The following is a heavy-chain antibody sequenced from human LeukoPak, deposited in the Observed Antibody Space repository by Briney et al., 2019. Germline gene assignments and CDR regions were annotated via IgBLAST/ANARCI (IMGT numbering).Heavy chain of an antibody. V-gene: IGHV3-21*01. CDR2: ISSSSSYI. CDR3: ARVEIQWELLTPFDY. Sequence: GGSLRLSCAASGFTFSSYSMNWVRQAPGKGLEWVSSISSSSSYIYYADSVKGRFTISRDNAKNSLYLQMNSLRAEDTAVYYCARVEIQWELLTPFDYWGQGTLVTVSS. D-gene: IGHD1-26*01. CDR1: GFTFSSYS. J-gene: IGHJ4*02.